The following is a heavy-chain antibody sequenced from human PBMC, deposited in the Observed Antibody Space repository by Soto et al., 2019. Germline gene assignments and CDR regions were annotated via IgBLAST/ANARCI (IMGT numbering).Heavy chain of an antibody. J-gene: IGHJ6*02. V-gene: IGHV3-30-3*01. CDR2: ISYDGSNK. CDR3: ARDLLLWFGELLTRYYYYGMDV. D-gene: IGHD3-10*01. Sequence: GGSLRLSCAASGFTFSSYAMHWVRQAPGKGLEWVAVISYDGSNKYYADSVKGRFTISRDNSKNALYLQMNSLRAEDTAVYYCARDLLLWFGELLTRYYYYGMDVWGQGTTVTVSS. CDR1: GFTFSSYA.